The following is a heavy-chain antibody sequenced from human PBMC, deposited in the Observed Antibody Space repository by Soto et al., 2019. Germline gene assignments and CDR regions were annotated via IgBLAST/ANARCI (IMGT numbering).Heavy chain of an antibody. CDR1: GGTFSSYA. V-gene: IGHV1-69*01. CDR2: IIPIFGTA. D-gene: IGHD3-3*01. CDR3: ARDGARITIFGVVIESAYYYYGMDV. J-gene: IGHJ6*02. Sequence: QVQLVQSGAEVKKPGSSVKVSCKASGGTFSSYAISWVRQAPGQGLEWMGGIIPIFGTANYAQKFQGRVTSTADESTSTAYMELSSLRSEDTAVYYCARDGARITIFGVVIESAYYYYGMDVWGQGTTVTVSS.